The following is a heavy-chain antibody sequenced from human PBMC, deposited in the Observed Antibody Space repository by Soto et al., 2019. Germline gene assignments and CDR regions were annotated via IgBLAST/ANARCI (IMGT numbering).Heavy chain of an antibody. CDR1: GGSISSGGYS. CDR3: ARGPPGPTDY. V-gene: IGHV4-30-4*07. J-gene: IGHJ4*02. CDR2: IYYSGST. Sequence: SETLSLTCAVSGGSISSGGYSWSWIRQPPGKGLEWIGYIYYSGSTYYNPSLKSRVTISVDTSKNQFSLKLTSVTAADTAVYYCARGPPGPTDYWGQGTLVTVSS.